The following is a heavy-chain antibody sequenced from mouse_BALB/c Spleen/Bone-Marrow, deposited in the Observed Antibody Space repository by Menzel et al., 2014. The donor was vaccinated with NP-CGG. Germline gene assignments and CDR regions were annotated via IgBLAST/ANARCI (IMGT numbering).Heavy chain of an antibody. D-gene: IGHD1-1*01. CDR3: ARRYGSSYRYWYFDV. V-gene: IGHV4-1*02. Sequence: EVKVVDSGGGLVQPGGSLKVSCAASGFDFSRFWMSWVRQAPGKGLEWIGEINPDSSTINYTPSLKDKFIISRDSAKNTLYLQMSKVRSEDTALYYCARRYGSSYRYWYFDVWGAGTTVTVSS. J-gene: IGHJ1*01. CDR2: INPDSSTI. CDR1: GFDFSRFW.